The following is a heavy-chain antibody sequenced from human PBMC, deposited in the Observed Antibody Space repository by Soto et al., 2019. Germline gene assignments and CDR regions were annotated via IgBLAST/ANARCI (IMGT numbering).Heavy chain of an antibody. CDR3: ARVLGGVPGIFDT. V-gene: IGHV3-30-3*01. D-gene: IGHD3-16*01. CDR2: ISFDGDTE. J-gene: IGHJ4*02. Sequence: QVQVVESGGGVVQPGGSLRLSCAASAFTVSTYTMHWVRQAPGKGLEWVAVISFDGDTEYNADSVKGRFTVSRDDSKNALYLLMNSLRPEDTGIYYCARVLGGVPGIFDTWDQGTLVTVSS. CDR1: AFTVSTYT.